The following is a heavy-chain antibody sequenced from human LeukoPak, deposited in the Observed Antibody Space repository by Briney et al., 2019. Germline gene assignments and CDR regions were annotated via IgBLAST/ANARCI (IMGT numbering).Heavy chain of an antibody. Sequence: ASVKVSSTASVYTLTKHAVHWVRQAPGQRLEWIGWINPGNAYTVYPRTFRYRVTITSDTSARSAYKEFNDLTSDDAVYYFWTRAECAASYLIDYWGPGSLVTVSS. J-gene: IGHJ4*02. CDR1: VYTLTKHA. CDR3: TRAECAASYLIDY. CDR2: INPGNAYT. V-gene: IGHV1-3*01. D-gene: IGHD5-18*01.